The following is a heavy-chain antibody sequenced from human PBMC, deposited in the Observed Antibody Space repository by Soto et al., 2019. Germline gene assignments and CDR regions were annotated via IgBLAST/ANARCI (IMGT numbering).Heavy chain of an antibody. Sequence: NPSETLSLTCTVSGGSISSYYWSWIRQPPGKGLEWIGYIYYSGSTNYNPSLKSRVTISVDTSKNQFSLKLSSVTAADTAVYYCARGEAYYDFWSGYYSGGYNWFDPWGQGTLVTVSS. CDR3: ARGEAYYDFWSGYYSGGYNWFDP. CDR2: IYYSGST. J-gene: IGHJ5*02. D-gene: IGHD3-3*01. CDR1: GGSISSYY. V-gene: IGHV4-59*01.